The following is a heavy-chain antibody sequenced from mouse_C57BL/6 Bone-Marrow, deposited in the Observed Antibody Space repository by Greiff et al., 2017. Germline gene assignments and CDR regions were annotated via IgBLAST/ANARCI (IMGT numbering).Heavy chain of an antibody. D-gene: IGHD1-1*01. Sequence: EVQRVESGGGLVKPGGSLKLSCAASGFTFSSYAMSWVRQTPEKRLEWVATISDGGSYTYYPDNVKGRFPIPRDNAKNNLYLQMSHLKSGDTAMYYCARPGSSPSWFAYWGQGTLVTVSA. CDR2: ISDGGSYT. V-gene: IGHV5-4*01. CDR3: ARPGSSPSWFAY. J-gene: IGHJ3*01. CDR1: GFTFSSYA.